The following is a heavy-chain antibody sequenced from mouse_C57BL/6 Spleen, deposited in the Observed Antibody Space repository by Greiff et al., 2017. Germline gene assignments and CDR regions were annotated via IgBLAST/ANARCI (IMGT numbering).Heavy chain of an antibody. J-gene: IGHJ3*01. CDR2: ISSGGDYI. D-gene: IGHD4-1*01. CDR3: TRDLTGSWFAY. Sequence: DVMLVESGEGLVKPGGSLKLSCAASGFTFSSYAMSWVRQTPEKRLEWVAYISSGGDYIYYADTVKGRFTISRDNARNTLYLQMSSLKSEDTAMYYCTRDLTGSWFAYWGQGTLVTVSA. CDR1: GFTFSSYA. V-gene: IGHV5-9-1*02.